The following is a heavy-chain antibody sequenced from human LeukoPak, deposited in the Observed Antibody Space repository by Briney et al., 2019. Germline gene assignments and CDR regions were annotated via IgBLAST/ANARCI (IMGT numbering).Heavy chain of an antibody. CDR2: IYTSGST. D-gene: IGHD5-18*01. V-gene: IGHV4-4*07. CDR3: ARVHSSYDPPYYYYYYMDV. J-gene: IGHJ6*03. Sequence: SETLSLTCTVSGGSISSYYWSWIRQPAGKGLEWIGRIYTSGSTNYNPSLKSRVTMSVDTSKNQFSLKLSSVTAADTAVYYCARVHSSYDPPYYYYYYMDVWGKGTTVTISS. CDR1: GGSISSYY.